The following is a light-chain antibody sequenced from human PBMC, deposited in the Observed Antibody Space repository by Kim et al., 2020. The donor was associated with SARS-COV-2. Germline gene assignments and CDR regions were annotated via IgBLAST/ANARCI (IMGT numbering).Light chain of an antibody. Sequence: SSDLTQDPAVSVALGQTVRITCQGDSLRSYYASWYQQKPGQAPLLVIYGKNNRPSGIPDRFSGSSSGNTASLTITGAQAEDEADYYCNSRDSSGNHLWVFGGGTQLTVL. CDR2: GKN. V-gene: IGLV3-19*01. CDR1: SLRSYY. J-gene: IGLJ3*02. CDR3: NSRDSSGNHLWV.